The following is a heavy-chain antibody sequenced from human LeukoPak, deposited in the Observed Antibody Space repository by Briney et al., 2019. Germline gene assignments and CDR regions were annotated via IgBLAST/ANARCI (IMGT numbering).Heavy chain of an antibody. J-gene: IGHJ5*02. CDR2: IYWNDDK. V-gene: IGHV2-5*01. D-gene: IGHD6-13*01. Sequence: SGPTLVNPTQTLTLTCTFSGFSLTTSGGGVGWILNPPEKPLKWLAHIYWNDDKRYSPSLKSRLTITKDTSKNQVVLTMTNMDPVDTATYYCAHRRSSSSWEQLFDPWGQGTLVTVSS. CDR3: AHRRSSSSWEQLFDP. CDR1: GFSLTTSGGG.